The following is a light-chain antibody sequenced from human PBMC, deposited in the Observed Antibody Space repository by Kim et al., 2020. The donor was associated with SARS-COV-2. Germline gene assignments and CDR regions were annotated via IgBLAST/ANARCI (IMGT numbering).Light chain of an antibody. V-gene: IGLV3-9*01. Sequence: VALGTTAWPTCGGNNIQTVTLPWYRQKPGQAPVLVMYKDSKRPSGIPERFSGFNSGNTATLTISRAQADDEADYFCQVWDSGIWVFGGGTKLTVL. CDR2: KDS. J-gene: IGLJ3*02. CDR3: QVWDSGIWV. CDR1: NIQTVT.